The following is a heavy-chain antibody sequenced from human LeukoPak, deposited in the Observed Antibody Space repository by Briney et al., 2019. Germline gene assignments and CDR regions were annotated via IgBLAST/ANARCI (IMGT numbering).Heavy chain of an antibody. CDR1: GGTFSSYA. V-gene: IGHV1-69*13. J-gene: IGHJ5*02. D-gene: IGHD2-2*01. CDR3: ARWAESGTRGNTGWFDP. CDR2: IIPTFGTA. Sequence: SVKVSCKASGGTFSSYAISWVRQAPGQGLEWMGGIIPTFGTANYAQKFQGRVTITADESTSTAYMELSSLRSEDTAVYYCARWAESGTRGNTGWFDPWGQGTLVTVSS.